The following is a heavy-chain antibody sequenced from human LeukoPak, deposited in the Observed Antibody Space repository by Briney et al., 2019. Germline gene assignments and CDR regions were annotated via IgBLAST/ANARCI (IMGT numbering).Heavy chain of an antibody. CDR3: ARDGSDNWSLFDY. V-gene: IGHV4-39*07. D-gene: IGHD1-1*01. CDR1: GGSISGSTYY. Sequence: PSETLSLTCTVSGGSISGSTYYWAWIRQPPGKGLEWIGSVYYTGNTYHNPSLKSRVTISVDTSKNQFSLRLSSLTAADTAVYYCARDGSDNWSLFDYWGQGTLLTVSS. J-gene: IGHJ4*02. CDR2: VYYTGNT.